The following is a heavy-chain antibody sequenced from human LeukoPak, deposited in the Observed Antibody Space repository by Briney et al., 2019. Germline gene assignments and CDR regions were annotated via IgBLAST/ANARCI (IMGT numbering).Heavy chain of an antibody. CDR2: IKSKTGGGTT. V-gene: IGHV3-15*01. D-gene: IGHD2-8*01. CDR3: TTDYLFSVLMVYVGNSSSWFSDY. J-gene: IGHJ4*02. Sequence: GGSLRLSCAASGFTFRNAWMSWVRQAPGKGVEGVGRIKSKTGGGTTDYAAPVKGRFTISRDDSKNTLYLQMNSLKTEDTAVYYCTTDYLFSVLMVYVGNSSSWFSDYWGQGTLVTVSS. CDR1: GFTFRNAW.